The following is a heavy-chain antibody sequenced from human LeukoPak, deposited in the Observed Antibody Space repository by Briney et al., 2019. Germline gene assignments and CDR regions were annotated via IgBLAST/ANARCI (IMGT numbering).Heavy chain of an antibody. V-gene: IGHV3-33*01. CDR3: ARDIQSHYDFWSGYSYYFDY. Sequence: PGGSLRLSCAASGFTFSSYGMHWVRQAPGKGLEWVAVIWYDGSNKYYADSVKGRFTISRDNSKNTLYLQMNSLRAEDTAVYYCARDIQSHYDFWSGYSYYFDYWGQGTLVTVSS. CDR1: GFTFSSYG. J-gene: IGHJ4*02. CDR2: IWYDGSNK. D-gene: IGHD3-3*01.